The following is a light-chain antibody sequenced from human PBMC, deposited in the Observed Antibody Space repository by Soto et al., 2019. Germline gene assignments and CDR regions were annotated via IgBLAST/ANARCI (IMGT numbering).Light chain of an antibody. CDR1: QSVTNSY. Sequence: EIVLTQSPGTLSLSPGERVTLSCRASQSVTNSYLAWYQQKSGQAPRLLIYDASTRATGIPDRFSGSGSGTDFTLTISRLEPEDFAVYYCQQYGRSPGLLTFGPGTKVDIK. J-gene: IGKJ3*01. V-gene: IGKV3-20*01. CDR2: DAS. CDR3: QQYGRSPGLLT.